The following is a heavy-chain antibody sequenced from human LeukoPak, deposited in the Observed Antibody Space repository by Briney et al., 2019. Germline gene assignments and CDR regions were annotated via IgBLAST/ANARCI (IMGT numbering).Heavy chain of an antibody. Sequence: GGSLRLSCAASGFTFSDYYMSWIRQAPGKGLEWVSYISSSGSTIYYADSVKGRFTISRDNAKNSLYLQMNSLRAEDTAVYYCARCFKAYYYDSSGSPGHYYYYMDVWGKGTTVTVSS. J-gene: IGHJ6*03. V-gene: IGHV3-11*04. CDR1: GFTFSDYY. CDR3: ARCFKAYYYDSSGSPGHYYYYMDV. D-gene: IGHD3-22*01. CDR2: ISSSGSTI.